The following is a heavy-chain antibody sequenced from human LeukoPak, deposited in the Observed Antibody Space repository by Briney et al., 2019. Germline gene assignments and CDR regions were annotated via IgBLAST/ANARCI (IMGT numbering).Heavy chain of an antibody. J-gene: IGHJ5*02. D-gene: IGHD3-3*01. Sequence: GESLKISCKGSGYSFTSYWIGWVRQMPGKGLAWMGIIYPGDSDTRYSPSFQGQVTISADKSISTAYLQWSSLKASDTAMYYCARLPIFGVGLNRASPPNWFDPWGQGTLVTVSS. V-gene: IGHV5-51*01. CDR2: IYPGDSDT. CDR3: ARLPIFGVGLNRASPPNWFDP. CDR1: GYSFTSYW.